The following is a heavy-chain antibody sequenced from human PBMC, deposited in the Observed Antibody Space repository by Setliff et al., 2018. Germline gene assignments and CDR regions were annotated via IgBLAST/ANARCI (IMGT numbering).Heavy chain of an antibody. Sequence: PGGSLRLSCAASGFTFSDHYMDWVRQAPGKGLEWVGRSRDKASGFTTEYAASVKGRFTISRDNAKNSLYLQMNSLRGDDAAVYYCASDPSYASSLYYYLEVWGKGTTVTVSS. CDR3: ASDPSYASSLYYYLEV. J-gene: IGHJ6*03. V-gene: IGHV3-72*01. CDR2: SRDKASGFTT. CDR1: GFTFSDHY. D-gene: IGHD6-13*01.